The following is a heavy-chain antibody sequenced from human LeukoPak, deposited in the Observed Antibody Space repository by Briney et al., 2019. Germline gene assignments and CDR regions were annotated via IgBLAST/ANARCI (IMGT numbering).Heavy chain of an antibody. Sequence: GGSLRLSCAASGFTFSSYAMSWVRQAPGKGLEWVSAISGSSGSTYYADSVKGRFTISRDNSKNTLYLQMNSLRAEDTAVYYCASSSSWYKYYFDYWGQGTLVTVSS. D-gene: IGHD6-13*01. CDR1: GFTFSSYA. V-gene: IGHV3-23*01. CDR3: ASSSSWYKYYFDY. J-gene: IGHJ4*02. CDR2: ISGSSGST.